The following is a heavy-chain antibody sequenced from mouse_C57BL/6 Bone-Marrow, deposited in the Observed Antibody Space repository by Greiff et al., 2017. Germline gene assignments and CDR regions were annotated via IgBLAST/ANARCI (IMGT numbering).Heavy chain of an antibody. CDR3: ARGFITTVVDPYYYARDY. J-gene: IGHJ4*01. Sequence: VQLQQSGAELAKPGASVKLSCKASGYTFTSYWMHWVKQRPGQGLEWIGYINPSSGYTKYNQKFKDKATLTADKSSSTAYMQLSSLTYEDSAVYYCARGFITTVVDPYYYARDYWGQGTSVTVSS. D-gene: IGHD1-1*01. V-gene: IGHV1-7*01. CDR2: INPSSGYT. CDR1: GYTFTSYW.